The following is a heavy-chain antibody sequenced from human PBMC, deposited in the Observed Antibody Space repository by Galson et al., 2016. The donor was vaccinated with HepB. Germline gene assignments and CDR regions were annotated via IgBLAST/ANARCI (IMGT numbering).Heavy chain of an antibody. CDR1: GFSISIYS. D-gene: IGHD6-19*01. J-gene: IGHJ3*02. V-gene: IGHV3-23*01. CDR2: IRGSGTGT. CDR3: AKIILVGYNSGWGGSFDI. Sequence: SLRLSCAASGFSISIYSMNWVRQAPGKGLEWVSAIRGSGTGTSYTDSVKGRFAISRDNSKKTLYLQMNSLRAEDAAVYYCAKIILVGYNSGWGGSFDIWGRGTMVTVSS.